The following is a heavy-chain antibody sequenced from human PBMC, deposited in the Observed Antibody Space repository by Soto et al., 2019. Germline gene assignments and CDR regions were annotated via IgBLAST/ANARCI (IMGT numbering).Heavy chain of an antibody. Sequence: GASVKVSCKXSGFPFTSFFIHWVRQAPGQGLEWMGVINPRSGSANYAQKFQDRLTLTRDTSSTTVYMDLSSLKSEDTALYYCVRAPYSFDIWGQGTLVTVSS. CDR2: INPRSGSA. CDR1: GFPFTSFF. J-gene: IGHJ4*02. CDR3: VRAPYSFDI. V-gene: IGHV1-46*01.